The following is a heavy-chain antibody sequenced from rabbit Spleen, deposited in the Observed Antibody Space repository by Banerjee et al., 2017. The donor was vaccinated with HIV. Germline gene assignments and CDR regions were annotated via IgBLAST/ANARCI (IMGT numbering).Heavy chain of an antibody. CDR2: IEVGSSDFT. V-gene: IGHV1S40*01. Sequence: QSLEESGGDLVKPGASLTLTCTASGVSFSSNHYMCWVRQAPGKGLEWIACIEVGSSDFTYFATWAKGRFTISKTSSTTVTLQVTRLTAADTATYFCARDLPDIIGWNFGFWGPGTLVTVS. J-gene: IGHJ3*01. CDR3: ARDLPDIIGWNFGF. D-gene: IGHD1-1*01. CDR1: GVSFSSNHY.